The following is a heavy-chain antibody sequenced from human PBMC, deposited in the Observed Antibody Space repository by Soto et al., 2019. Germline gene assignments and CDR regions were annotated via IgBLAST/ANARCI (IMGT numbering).Heavy chain of an antibody. J-gene: IGHJ4*02. D-gene: IGHD6-13*01. CDR3: ATSYGNAWYTY. CDR2: INPNSGGT. Sequence: ASVKVSCKASGYTFTGYYMHWVRQAPGQGLEWMGWINPNSGGTNYAQKFQGRVTMTTDTSTSTAYMELRSLRSDDTAVYYCATSYGNAWYTYWGQGTQVTVSS. CDR1: GYTFTGYY. V-gene: IGHV1-2*02.